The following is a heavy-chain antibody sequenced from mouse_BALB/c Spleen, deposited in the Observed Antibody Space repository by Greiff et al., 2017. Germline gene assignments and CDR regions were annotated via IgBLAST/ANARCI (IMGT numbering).Heavy chain of an antibody. CDR1: GYSITSGYY. CDR3: AREGSMITTRAD. D-gene: IGHD2-4*01. CDR2: ISYDGSN. J-gene: IGHJ3*01. Sequence: ESGPGLVKPSQSLSLTCSVTGYSITSGYYWNWIRQFPGNKLEWMGYISYDGSNNYNPSLKNRISITRDTSKNQFFLKLNSVTTEDTATYYCAREGSMITTRADWGQGTLVTVSA. V-gene: IGHV3-6*02.